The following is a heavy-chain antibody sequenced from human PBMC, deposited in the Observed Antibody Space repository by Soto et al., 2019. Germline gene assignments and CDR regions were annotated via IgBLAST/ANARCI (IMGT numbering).Heavy chain of an antibody. Sequence: GGSLRLSCAASGFTFDDYAMHWVRQAPGKGLEWVSVISWHSGNIAYADAVKGRFTISRDNAKNSLYLQMNSLRVDDTAVYYCVKEGDKAAILQYFDHWGQGTLVTVSS. J-gene: IGHJ4*02. CDR2: ISWHSGNI. V-gene: IGHV3-9*01. D-gene: IGHD5-18*01. CDR3: VKEGDKAAILQYFDH. CDR1: GFTFDDYA.